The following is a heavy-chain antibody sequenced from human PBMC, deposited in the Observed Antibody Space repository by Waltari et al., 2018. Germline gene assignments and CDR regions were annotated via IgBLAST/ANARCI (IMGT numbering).Heavy chain of an antibody. CDR2: INPSGGST. CDR3: ARDSSSWYSGGWFDP. V-gene: IGHV1-46*01. D-gene: IGHD6-13*01. CDR1: GYTFTSYY. J-gene: IGHJ5*02. Sequence: QVQLVQSGAEVKKPGASVKVSCKASGYTFTSYYMHWVRQAPGQGLEWMGIINPSGGSTGNEQKFKGRVTMTRDTSTSTVYMELSSLRSEDTAVYYCARDSSSWYSGGWFDPWGQGTLVTVSS.